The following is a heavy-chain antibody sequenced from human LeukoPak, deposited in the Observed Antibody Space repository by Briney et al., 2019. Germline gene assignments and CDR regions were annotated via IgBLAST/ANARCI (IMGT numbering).Heavy chain of an antibody. CDR3: ARSPGRLVVVPAAPENRFDP. Sequence: ASLRVSSKASGYTFTTFGISWGREAPGQGLEWMGWISAYNGNTNYAQKFQGRVTITADKSTSKAYMELSSLRSEDTAVYYCARSPGRLVVVPAAPENRFDPWGQGTLVTVPS. CDR2: ISAYNGNT. V-gene: IGHV1-18*04. J-gene: IGHJ5*02. CDR1: GYTFTTFG. D-gene: IGHD2-2*01.